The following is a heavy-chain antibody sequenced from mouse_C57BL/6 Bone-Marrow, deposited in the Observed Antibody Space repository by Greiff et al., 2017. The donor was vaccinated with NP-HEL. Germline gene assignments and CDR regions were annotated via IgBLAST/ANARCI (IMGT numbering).Heavy chain of an antibody. Sequence: QVQLQQSGPELVKPGASVKLSCKASGYTFTSYDINWVKQRPGQGLEWIGWIYPSDGSTKYNEKFKGKATLTVDTSSGTAYMELHSLTSEDSAVYFCANPQISPSSNYVEGFAYWGQGTLVTVSA. V-gene: IGHV1-85*01. CDR1: GYTFTSYD. J-gene: IGHJ3*01. CDR3: ANPQISPSSNYVEGFAY. D-gene: IGHD2-5*01. CDR2: IYPSDGST.